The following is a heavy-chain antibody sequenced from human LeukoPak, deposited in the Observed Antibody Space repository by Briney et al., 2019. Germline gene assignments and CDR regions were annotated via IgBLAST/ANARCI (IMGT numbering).Heavy chain of an antibody. Sequence: SETLSLTCAVYGGSFSGYYWSWIRQPPGKGLEWIGEINHSGSTNYNPPLKSRVTISVDTSKNQFSLKLSSVTAADTAVYYCARISLRVAGDYWGQGTLVTVSS. J-gene: IGHJ4*02. V-gene: IGHV4-34*01. CDR3: ARISLRVAGDY. D-gene: IGHD6-13*01. CDR2: INHSGST. CDR1: GGSFSGYY.